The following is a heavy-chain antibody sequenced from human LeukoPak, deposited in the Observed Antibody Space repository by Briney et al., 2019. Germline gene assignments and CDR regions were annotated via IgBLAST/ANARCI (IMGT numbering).Heavy chain of an antibody. V-gene: IGHV3-21*01. Sequence: GGSLRLSCAASGFTFSSYSMNWVRQAPGKGLEWVSSISSSSSYIYYADSVKGRFTISRDNAKNSLYLQMNSLRAEDTAVYYCARDWCSGGSCYFPIDYRGQGTLVTVSS. D-gene: IGHD2-15*01. J-gene: IGHJ4*02. CDR1: GFTFSSYS. CDR2: ISSSSSYI. CDR3: ARDWCSGGSCYFPIDY.